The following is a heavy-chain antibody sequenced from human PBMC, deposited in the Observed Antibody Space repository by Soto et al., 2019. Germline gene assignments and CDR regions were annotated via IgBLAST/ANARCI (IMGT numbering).Heavy chain of an antibody. CDR3: AXVGYDILTGFSNNWFDP. CDR1: GYTFTSCG. J-gene: IGHJ5*02. V-gene: IGHV1-18*01. CDR2: ISAYNGNT. Sequence: ASVKVSCKGSGYTFTSCGISWVRQAPGQGLEWMGWISAYNGNTNYAQKLQGRVTMTTDTSTSTAYMELRSLRSDDTAVYYCAXVGYDILTGFSNNWFDPWGQGTLVTVSS. D-gene: IGHD3-9*01.